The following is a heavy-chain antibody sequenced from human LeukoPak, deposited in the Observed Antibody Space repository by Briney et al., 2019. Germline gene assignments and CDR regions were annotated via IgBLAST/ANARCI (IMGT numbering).Heavy chain of an antibody. CDR1: GDSVSTNSAA. D-gene: IGHD3-10*01. CDR2: TYYRSKWYN. V-gene: IGHV6-1*01. Sequence: SQTLSLTCAISGDSVSTNSAAWNWIRQSPSRGLEWLGRTYYRSKWYNDYAVSVKSRITIDPDTSKNQFSLKLSSVTAADTAVYYCARAPTGDPGKADWGQGTLVTVSS. CDR3: ARAPTGDPGKAD. J-gene: IGHJ4*02.